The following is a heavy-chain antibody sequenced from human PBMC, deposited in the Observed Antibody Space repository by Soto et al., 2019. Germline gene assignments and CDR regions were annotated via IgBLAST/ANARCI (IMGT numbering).Heavy chain of an antibody. D-gene: IGHD4-17*01. CDR3: ARAFTVPTMARTDY. V-gene: IGHV3-11*01. Sequence: QVQLVESGGGLVKPGGSPRLSCVASGFTFSDYYMSWIRQAPGKGLEWLSYISGSGSSIYYADSLKGRFTISRDNAKNSLYLQMNSLRAEDTAVYYCARAFTVPTMARTDYWGQGTLVTVSS. CDR2: ISGSGSSI. CDR1: GFTFSDYY. J-gene: IGHJ4*02.